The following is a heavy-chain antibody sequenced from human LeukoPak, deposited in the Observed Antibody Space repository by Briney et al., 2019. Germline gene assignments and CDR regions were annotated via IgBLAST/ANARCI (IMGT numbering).Heavy chain of an antibody. Sequence: SETLSLTCAVYGGSFSGYYWSWIRQPPGKGLEWIGYIYYSGSTNYNPSLKSRVTILVDTSKNQFSLKLSSVTAADTAVYYCARDRDGYNLFDYWGQGTLVTVSS. CDR1: GGSFSGYY. J-gene: IGHJ4*02. D-gene: IGHD5-24*01. CDR2: IYYSGST. V-gene: IGHV4-59*01. CDR3: ARDRDGYNLFDY.